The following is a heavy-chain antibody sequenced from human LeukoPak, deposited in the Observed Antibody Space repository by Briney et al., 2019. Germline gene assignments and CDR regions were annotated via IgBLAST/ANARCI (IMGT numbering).Heavy chain of an antibody. CDR1: GFTVSSNY. V-gene: IGHV3-53*01. D-gene: IGHD5-24*01. CDR3: ARGGGWQQLIDY. CDR2: IYSGGST. J-gene: IGHJ4*02. Sequence: GGSLRLSCAASGFTVSSNYVSWARQAPGKGLEWVSVIYSGGSTYYADSVKGRFTISRDNSKNTLYLQMNSLRAEDTAVYYCARGGGWQQLIDYWGQGTLVTVSS.